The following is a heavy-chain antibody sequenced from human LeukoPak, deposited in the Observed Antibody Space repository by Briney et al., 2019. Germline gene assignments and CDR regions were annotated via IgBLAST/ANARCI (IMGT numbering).Heavy chain of an antibody. CDR3: ARVVSSGLGYYYYYYGMDV. J-gene: IGHJ6*02. Sequence: ASVKVSCKASGYTFTSYDINWVRQATGQGLEWMGWMNPNSGNTGYAQKFQGRVTMTRNTSISTAYMELSSLRSEDTAVYYCARVVSSGLGYYYYYYGMDVWGQGTTVTVSS. CDR2: MNPNSGNT. CDR1: GYTFTSYD. V-gene: IGHV1-8*01. D-gene: IGHD3-22*01.